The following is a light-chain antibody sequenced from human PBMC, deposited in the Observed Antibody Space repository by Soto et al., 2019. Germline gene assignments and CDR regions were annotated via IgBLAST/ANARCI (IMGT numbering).Light chain of an antibody. CDR1: QNIKNW. V-gene: IGKV1-5*03. CDR2: TAS. CDR3: QQYNSYSRGT. Sequence: DIQMTQSPSTLSASVGDRVTIACRASQNIKNWLAWYQQKPGKVPKLLIYTASSLESGVPSRFSGSGSGTEFTLTISSLQPDDFATYYCQQYNSYSRGTFGQGTKVESK. J-gene: IGKJ1*01.